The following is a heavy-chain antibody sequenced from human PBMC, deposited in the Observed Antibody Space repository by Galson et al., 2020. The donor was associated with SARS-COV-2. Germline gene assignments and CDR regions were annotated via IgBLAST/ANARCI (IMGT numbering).Heavy chain of an antibody. D-gene: IGHD3-10*01. CDR1: GYSISSGYY. V-gene: IGHV4-38-2*01. CDR2: IYHSGST. CDR3: VRLGGSGSYYYFDY. Sequence: ASETLSLTCAVSGYSISSGYYWGWIRQPPGKGLEWIGSIYHSGSTYYNPSLKSRVTISVDTSKNQFSLKLSSVTAADTAVYYCVRLGGSGSYYYFDYWGQGTLVTVSS. J-gene: IGHJ4*02.